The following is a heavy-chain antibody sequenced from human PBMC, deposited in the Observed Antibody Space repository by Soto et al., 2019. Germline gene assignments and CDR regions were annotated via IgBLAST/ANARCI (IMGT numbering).Heavy chain of an antibody. CDR2: INHSGST. CDR3: ARLVFGATVDV. Sequence: SHTLSLTCAIYGGSYSGYYWSCIRQPPWKGLEWMGEINHSGSTYYNPSLKSRVTISVDTSGNQFSLTLRSVTAADTAVYFCARLVFGATVDVWGQGSLVTVSS. J-gene: IGHJ1*01. CDR1: GGSYSGYY. D-gene: IGHD3-16*01. V-gene: IGHV4-34*01.